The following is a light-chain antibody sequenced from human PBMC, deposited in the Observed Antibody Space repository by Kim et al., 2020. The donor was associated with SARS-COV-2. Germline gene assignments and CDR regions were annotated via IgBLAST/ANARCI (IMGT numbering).Light chain of an antibody. CDR2: DVT. J-gene: IGLJ3*02. CDR3: SSYTASSTWV. CDR1: SSDVGDYDY. V-gene: IGLV2-14*04. Sequence: GQSITTSCTGASSDVGDYDYVSWYQQHARKAPKLMIYDVTKRPSGVSHRFAGSKSGNTASLTISGLQAEDGADYCCSSYTASSTWVFGGGTKVTVL.